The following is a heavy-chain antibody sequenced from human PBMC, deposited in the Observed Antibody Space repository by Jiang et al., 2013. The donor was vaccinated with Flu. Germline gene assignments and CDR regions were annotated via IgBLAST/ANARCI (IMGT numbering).Heavy chain of an antibody. CDR1: GYTLTELS. V-gene: IGHV1-24*01. Sequence: GAEVKKPGASVKVSCKVSGYTLTELSMHWVRQAPGKGLEWMGGFDPEDGETIYAQKFQGRVTMTEDTSTDTAYMELSSLRSEDTAVYYCATARTIYGDYVRSTGAFDIWGQGTMITVSS. J-gene: IGHJ3*02. CDR3: ATARTIYGDYVRSTGAFDI. D-gene: IGHD4-17*01. CDR2: FDPEDGET.